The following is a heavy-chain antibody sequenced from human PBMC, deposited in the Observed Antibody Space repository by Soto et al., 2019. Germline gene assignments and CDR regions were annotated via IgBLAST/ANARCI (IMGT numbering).Heavy chain of an antibody. CDR1: GFTFDDYA. CDR3: AKGSNYGSGSYLTPGCFDY. D-gene: IGHD3-10*01. CDR2: ISWNSGSI. Sequence: GGSLRLSCAASGFTFDDYAMHWVRQAPGKGLEWVSGISWNSGSIGYADSVKGRFTISRDNAKNSLYLQMNSLRAEDTALYYCAKGSNYGSGSYLTPGCFDYWGQGTLVTVSS. V-gene: IGHV3-9*01. J-gene: IGHJ4*02.